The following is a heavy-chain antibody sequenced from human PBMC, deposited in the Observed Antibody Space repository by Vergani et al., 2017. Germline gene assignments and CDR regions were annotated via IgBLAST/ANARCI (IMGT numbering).Heavy chain of an antibody. CDR1: GFTFSSYA. CDR3: ATSRLPHLFDY. D-gene: IGHD6-25*01. J-gene: IGHJ4*02. V-gene: IGHV3-23*01. CDR2: ISWNSGSI. Sequence: EVQLLESGGGLVQPGGSLRLSCAASGFTFSSYAMSWVRQAPGKGLEWVSGISWNSGSIGYADSVKGRFTISRDNAKNSLYLQMNSLRAEDTAVYYCATSRLPHLFDYWGQGTLVTVSS.